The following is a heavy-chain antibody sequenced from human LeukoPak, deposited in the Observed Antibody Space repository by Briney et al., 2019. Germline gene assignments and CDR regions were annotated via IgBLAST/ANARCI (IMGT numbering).Heavy chain of an antibody. V-gene: IGHV3-23*01. CDR3: ANLRYFGWLQKSHFDH. J-gene: IGHJ4*01. D-gene: IGHD3-9*01. CDR2: ISGSGGST. Sequence: GGSLRLSCAASGFTFSSYAMSWVRQAPGKGLEWVSAISGSGGSTYYADSVKGRFTISRDNSKNTLYLQMNSLRAEDTAVYYCANLRYFGWLQKSHFDHWGQGTLVTVSS. CDR1: GFTFSSYA.